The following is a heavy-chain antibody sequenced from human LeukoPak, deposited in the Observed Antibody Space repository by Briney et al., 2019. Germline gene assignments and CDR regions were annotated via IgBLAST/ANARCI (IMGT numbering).Heavy chain of an antibody. CDR3: ASSGWYWGQYYFDY. J-gene: IGHJ4*02. Sequence: NTSETLSLTCTVSGGSISSSSYYWGWIRQPPGKGLEWIGSIYYSGSTSYNPSLKSRVTISVDTSKNQFSLKLSSVTAADTAVYYCASSGWYWGQYYFDYWGQGALVTVSS. D-gene: IGHD6-19*01. CDR1: GGSISSSSYY. CDR2: IYYSGST. V-gene: IGHV4-39*01.